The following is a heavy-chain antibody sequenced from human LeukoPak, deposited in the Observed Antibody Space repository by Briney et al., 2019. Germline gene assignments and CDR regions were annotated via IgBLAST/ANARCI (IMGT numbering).Heavy chain of an antibody. Sequence: GGSLRLSCVASGFTFSSYVMSWVCPAPGKGVEWVSVISGSGGITFYADSVKGLFTLSRDNANKSLYLQMNRLRAEDTAVYCCAGGGGGVDYWGQGTLVTVSS. CDR3: AGGGGGVDY. CDR2: ISGSGGIT. V-gene: IGHV3-23*01. D-gene: IGHD3-16*01. J-gene: IGHJ4*02. CDR1: GFTFSSYV.